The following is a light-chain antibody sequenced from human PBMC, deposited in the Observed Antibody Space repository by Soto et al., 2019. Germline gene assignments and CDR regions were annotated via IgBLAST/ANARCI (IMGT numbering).Light chain of an antibody. CDR2: DVS. V-gene: IGLV2-23*02. CDR3: CSYAGSTTYV. J-gene: IGLJ1*01. Sequence: QSVLTQPASVSGSPRQSITISCTGTSSDVGSYDLVSWYQQHPGKAPKLIIYDVSKRPSGVSSRFSGSKSGNTASLTISGLQAEDEADYYCCSYAGSTTYVFGTGTKLT. CDR1: SSDVGSYDL.